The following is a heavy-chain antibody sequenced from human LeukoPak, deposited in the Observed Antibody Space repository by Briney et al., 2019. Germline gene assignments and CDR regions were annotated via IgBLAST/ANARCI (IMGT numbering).Heavy chain of an antibody. CDR3: ARENLECYDFWSGYYQSYYYYYMDV. V-gene: IGHV1-18*01. Sequence: ASVKVSCEASGYTFTSYGISWVRQAPGQGLEWMGWISAYNGNTNYAQKLQGRVTMTTDTSTSTAYMELRSLRSDDTAVYYCARENLECYDFWSGYYQSYYYYYMDVWGKGTTVTVSS. CDR2: ISAYNGNT. CDR1: GYTFTSYG. D-gene: IGHD3-3*01. J-gene: IGHJ6*03.